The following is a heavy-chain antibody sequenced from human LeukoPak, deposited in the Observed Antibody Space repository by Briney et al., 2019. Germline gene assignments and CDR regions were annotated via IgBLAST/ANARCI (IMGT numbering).Heavy chain of an antibody. CDR2: IYYSGSTNYNSGST. D-gene: IGHD5-24*01. Sequence: SETLSLTCTVSGGSIRSYYWSWIRQPPGKGLEWIGYIYYSGSTNYNSGSTNYNPSLKSRVTISVDTSKNQFSLKLHSVTAAGTALYYCARAGARDGYTFDYWGQGTVVTVSS. J-gene: IGHJ4*02. CDR3: ARAGARDGYTFDY. CDR1: GGSIRSYY. V-gene: IGHV4-59*01.